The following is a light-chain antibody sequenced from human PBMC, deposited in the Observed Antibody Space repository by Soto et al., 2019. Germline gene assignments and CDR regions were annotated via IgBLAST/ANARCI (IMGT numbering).Light chain of an antibody. J-gene: IGKJ3*01. Sequence: DIVMTQSPLSLPVTPGEPASIPCRSSQSLLHSNGYNYLDWYLQKPGQSPQLLIYLGSNRASGVPDRFSGSGSGTDFTLKISRAEAEDVEVYDCMQAPQTPFGPGTKVDIK. CDR2: LGS. V-gene: IGKV2-28*01. CDR1: QSLLHSNGYNY. CDR3: MQAPQTP.